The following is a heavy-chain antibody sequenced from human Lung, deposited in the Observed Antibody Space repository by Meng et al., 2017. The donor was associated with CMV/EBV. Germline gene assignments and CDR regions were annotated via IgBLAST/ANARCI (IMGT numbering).Heavy chain of an antibody. Sequence: SXXVSXKASGYTFTGHYMHWVRQAPGQGLEWTGWNSPNSGCTNYAQNFQGRVTMTRDTSISTDYMELSRLRSDDTAVYYCARGDYSNTIPFDYWGQGTLVTVSS. D-gene: IGHD6-13*01. CDR1: GYTFTGHY. J-gene: IGHJ4*02. CDR2: NSPNSGCT. CDR3: ARGDYSNTIPFDY. V-gene: IGHV1-2*02.